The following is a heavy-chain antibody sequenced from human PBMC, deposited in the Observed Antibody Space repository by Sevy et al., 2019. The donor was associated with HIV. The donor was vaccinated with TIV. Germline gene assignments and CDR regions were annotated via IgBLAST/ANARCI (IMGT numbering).Heavy chain of an antibody. D-gene: IGHD6-19*01. Sequence: GGSLRLSCAASGFTVSSNYMSWVRQAPGKGLEWVSVIYSGGSTYYADSVKGRLTVSRDNSKNTLYLQMNSLRAEDTAVYYGARVRLVFAFDIWGQGKMVTVSS. J-gene: IGHJ3*02. CDR2: IYSGGST. V-gene: IGHV3-53*01. CDR1: GFTVSSNY. CDR3: ARVRLVFAFDI.